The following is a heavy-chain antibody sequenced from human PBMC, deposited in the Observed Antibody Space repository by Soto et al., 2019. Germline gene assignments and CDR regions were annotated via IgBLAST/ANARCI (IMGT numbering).Heavy chain of an antibody. CDR3: ARTGFCCPGDRRYRLYV. D-gene: IGHD4-17*01. J-gene: IGHJ6*02. Sequence: GASGKVCCKASGYSFTGYYRPWVRQAPGQGIEWMGWINPNSGGTNYAQKFQGWVTMTRDTSISTAYMELSRLRSDDTAVYYCARTGFCCPGDRRYRLYVCAQRTTVTGS. V-gene: IGHV1-2*04. CDR2: INPNSGGT. CDR1: GYSFTGYY.